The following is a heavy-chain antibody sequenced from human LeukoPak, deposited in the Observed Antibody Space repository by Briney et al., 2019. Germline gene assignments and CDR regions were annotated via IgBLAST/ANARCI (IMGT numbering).Heavy chain of an antibody. D-gene: IGHD3-22*01. CDR2: IYYSGGT. CDR3: AGASLYYDSSGQRTFYI. CDR1: GGSISSYY. J-gene: IGHJ3*02. Sequence: SETLSLTCTASGGSISSYYWNWIRQPAGKGLEWIGYIYYSGGTNYNPSLKSRVTISLDTSKNQFSLKLSSVTAADTAVYYCAGASLYYDSSGQRTFYIWGQGTMVTVSS. V-gene: IGHV4-59*01.